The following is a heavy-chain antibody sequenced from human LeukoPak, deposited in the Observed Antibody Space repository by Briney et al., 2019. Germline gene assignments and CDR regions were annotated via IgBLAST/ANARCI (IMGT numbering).Heavy chain of an antibody. CDR2: INHSGST. J-gene: IGHJ4*02. CDR1: GGSFSGYY. V-gene: IGHV4-34*01. CDR3: ARGLPGYSSSWYVNY. D-gene: IGHD6-13*01. Sequence: SETLSLTCAVYGGSFSGYYWSWIRQHPGKGLEWIGEINHSGSTNYNPSLRSRVTISVDTSKNQFSLKLSSVTAADTAVYYCARGLPGYSSSWYVNYWGQGTLVTVSS.